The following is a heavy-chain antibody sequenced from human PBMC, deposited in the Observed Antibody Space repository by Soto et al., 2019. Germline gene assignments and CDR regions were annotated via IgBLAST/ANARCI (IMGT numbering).Heavy chain of an antibody. CDR2: IYLSGTT. CDR1: GVSISSCDYY. J-gene: IGHJ6*02. D-gene: IGHD2-15*01. CDR3: ARVPAPSLWYGMDV. Sequence: QVQLQESGPGLVKPSQTLSLTCTVSGVSISSCDYYWSWIRQPPGKCLEWIGYIYLSGTTYYNPPVKSRVMTSIDTSKNQFCLRLRSVTAADTAVYYCARVPAPSLWYGMDVWGQGTTVTVSS. V-gene: IGHV4-30-4*01.